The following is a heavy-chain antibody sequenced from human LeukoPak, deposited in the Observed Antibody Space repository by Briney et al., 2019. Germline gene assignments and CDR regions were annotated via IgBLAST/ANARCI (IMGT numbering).Heavy chain of an antibody. V-gene: IGHV3-30*02. D-gene: IGHD1-26*01. J-gene: IGHJ4*02. CDR2: IRYDGSNK. Sequence: GSLRLPFAASGFPFSSYGMHWVRPAPGKGLEWVAFIRYDGSNKYYADSVKGRFTISRDNSKNTLYLQMNSLRAEDTAVYYCAKDLIVGAPFDYWGQGTLVTVSS. CDR1: GFPFSSYG. CDR3: AKDLIVGAPFDY.